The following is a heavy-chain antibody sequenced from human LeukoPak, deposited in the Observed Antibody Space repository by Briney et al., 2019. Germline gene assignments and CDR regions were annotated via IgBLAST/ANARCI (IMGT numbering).Heavy chain of an antibody. CDR1: GGSFSGYY. D-gene: IGHD6-13*01. V-gene: IGHV4-34*01. Sequence: SETLSLTCAVYGGSFSGYYWCWIRQPPGQGLEWIGEINHSGSTNYNPSLKSRVTISVDTSKNQFSLKLSSVTAADTAVYYCARSLVHSSSWFDYWGQGTLVTVSS. CDR2: INHSGST. CDR3: ARSLVHSSSWFDY. J-gene: IGHJ4*02.